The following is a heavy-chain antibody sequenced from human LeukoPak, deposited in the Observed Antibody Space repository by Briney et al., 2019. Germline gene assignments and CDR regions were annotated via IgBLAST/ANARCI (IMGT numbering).Heavy chain of an antibody. CDR2: ISGSGGST. J-gene: IGHJ4*02. Sequence: GGSLRLSCAASGFTFSSYAMSWVRQAPGKGLEWVSAISGSGGSTYYADSVKGRFTISRDNSKNTLYLQLNSLRAEDTAVYYCAKDPSLWRGGFDYWGQGTLVTVSS. D-gene: IGHD3-3*01. V-gene: IGHV3-23*01. CDR3: AKDPSLWRGGFDY. CDR1: GFTFSSYA.